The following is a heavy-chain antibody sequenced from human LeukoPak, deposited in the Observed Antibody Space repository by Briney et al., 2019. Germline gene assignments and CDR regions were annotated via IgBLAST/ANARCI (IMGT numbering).Heavy chain of an antibody. D-gene: IGHD3-3*01. CDR3: ASARTGTIFGVVVDYYYYMDV. Sequence: ASVKVSCKASGYTFTGYYMHWVRQAPGQGLEWMGWINPNSVGTNYAQKFQGRVTMTRDTSISTAYMELSRLRSDDTAVYYCASARTGTIFGVVVDYYYYMDVWGKGTTVTVSS. J-gene: IGHJ6*03. CDR1: GYTFTGYY. CDR2: INPNSVGT. V-gene: IGHV1-2*02.